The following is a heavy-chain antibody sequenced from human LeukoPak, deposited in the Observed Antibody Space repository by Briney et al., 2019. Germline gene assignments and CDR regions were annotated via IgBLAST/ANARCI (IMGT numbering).Heavy chain of an antibody. Sequence: PGGSLRLSCAASGFTFDDYGMSWVRQAPGKGLEWVSGINWNGGSTGYADSVKGRFTISRDNAKNSLYLQMNSLRAEDTALYHCARAGYSDGPPDYYYMDVWGKGTTVTVSS. CDR1: GFTFDDYG. CDR3: ARAGYSDGPPDYYYMDV. CDR2: INWNGGST. V-gene: IGHV3-20*01. D-gene: IGHD5-18*01. J-gene: IGHJ6*03.